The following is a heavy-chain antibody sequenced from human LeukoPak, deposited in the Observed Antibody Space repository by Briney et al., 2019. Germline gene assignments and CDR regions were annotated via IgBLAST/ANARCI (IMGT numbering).Heavy chain of an antibody. Sequence: GGSLRLSCAASGFTFRNYAMSWVRQAPGKGLEWVSYISSSGSTIYYADSVKGRFTISRDNAKNSLYLQMNSLRAEDTAVYYCARELTAAGLGWFDPWGQGTLVTVSS. CDR1: GFTFRNYA. CDR3: ARELTAAGLGWFDP. D-gene: IGHD6-13*01. V-gene: IGHV3-48*03. J-gene: IGHJ5*02. CDR2: ISSSGSTI.